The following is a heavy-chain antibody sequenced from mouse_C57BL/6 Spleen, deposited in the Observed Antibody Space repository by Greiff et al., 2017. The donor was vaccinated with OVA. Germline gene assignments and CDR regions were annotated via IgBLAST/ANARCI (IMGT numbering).Heavy chain of an antibody. V-gene: IGHV5-17*01. CDR1: GFTFSDYG. Sequence: EVKLVESGGGLVKPGGSLKLSCAASGFTFSDYGMHWVRQAPGKGLEWVAYISSGSSTIYYADTVKGRFTISIDNAKNTLFLQMTSLRSEDTAMYYCARDYYGSSYAMDYWGQGTSVTVSS. D-gene: IGHD1-1*01. CDR2: ISSGSSTI. CDR3: ARDYYGSSYAMDY. J-gene: IGHJ4*01.